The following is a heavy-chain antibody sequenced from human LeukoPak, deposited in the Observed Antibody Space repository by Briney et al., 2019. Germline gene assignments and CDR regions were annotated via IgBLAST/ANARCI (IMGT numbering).Heavy chain of an antibody. J-gene: IGHJ4*02. CDR2: ISWNSGSI. D-gene: IGHD4-17*01. V-gene: IGHV3-9*01. Sequence: TGRSLRLSCAASGFTFDDYAMHWVRQAPGKGLEWVSSISWNSGSIGYADSVKGRFTISRDNAKNSLYLQMNSLRAEDTALYYCAKDMRAGLTVTTDYWGQGTLVTVSS. CDR1: GFTFDDYA. CDR3: AKDMRAGLTVTTDY.